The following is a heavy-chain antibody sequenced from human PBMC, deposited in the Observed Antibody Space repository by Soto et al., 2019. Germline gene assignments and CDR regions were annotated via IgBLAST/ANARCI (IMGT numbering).Heavy chain of an antibody. J-gene: IGHJ6*02. CDR3: ARDADYGGSRGGMDV. CDR2: IYYSGST. CDR1: GGSVNNANYF. V-gene: IGHV4-31*03. D-gene: IGHD4-17*01. Sequence: QVRLEESGPGLVKPSETLSLICSVSGGSVNNANYFWNWIRHHPENGLEWIGYIYYSGSTRYNPSFKTRATLSIDTSKNQFSLRLNSVTVADTAGYFGARDADYGGSRGGMDVWGRGTTVTVSS.